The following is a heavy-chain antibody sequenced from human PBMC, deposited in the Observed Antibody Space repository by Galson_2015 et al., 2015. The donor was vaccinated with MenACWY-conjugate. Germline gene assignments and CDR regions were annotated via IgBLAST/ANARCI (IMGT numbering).Heavy chain of an antibody. J-gene: IGHJ3*02. CDR1: GYSFTSYW. Sequence: QSGAEVKKPGESLKISCKGSGYSFTSYWIGWVRQMPGKGLEWMGIVYPGDSETRYSPSFQGQVTTTADKSISTAYLQWSSLKASDTAMYYCARGGFTYGDAFDIWGQGTMVTVSS. CDR2: VYPGDSET. V-gene: IGHV5-51*03. D-gene: IGHD5-18*01. CDR3: ARGGFTYGDAFDI.